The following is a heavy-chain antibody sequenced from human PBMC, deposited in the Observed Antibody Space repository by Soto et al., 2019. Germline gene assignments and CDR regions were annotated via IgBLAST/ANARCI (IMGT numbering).Heavy chain of an antibody. J-gene: IGHJ4*02. CDR1: GYTFTSYG. Sequence: ASVNVSCKASGYTFTSYGISWVRQAPGQGLEWMGMIHPSGGGSTYAQKFLGRVTMTMDSSTSTVFMELTSLRSADTAVYYCARGGHIAVVTDSFDSWGQGTLVTVSS. CDR2: IHPSGGGS. CDR3: ARGGHIAVVTDSFDS. D-gene: IGHD2-21*02. V-gene: IGHV1-46*03.